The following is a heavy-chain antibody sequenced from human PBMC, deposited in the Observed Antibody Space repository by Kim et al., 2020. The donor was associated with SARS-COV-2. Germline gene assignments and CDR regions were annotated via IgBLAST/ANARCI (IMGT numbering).Heavy chain of an antibody. CDR3: ARAGGDRSTPPYYFDY. CDR1: GGSFSGYY. D-gene: IGHD2-21*02. Sequence: SETLSLTCAVYGGSFSGYYWSWIRQPPGKGLEWIGEINHSGSTNYNPSLKSRVTISVDTSKNQFSLKLSSVTAADTAVYYCARAGGDRSTPPYYFDYWGQGTLVTVSS. J-gene: IGHJ4*02. V-gene: IGHV4-34*01. CDR2: INHSGST.